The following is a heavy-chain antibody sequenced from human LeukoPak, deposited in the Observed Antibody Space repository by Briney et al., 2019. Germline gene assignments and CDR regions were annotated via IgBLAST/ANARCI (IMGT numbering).Heavy chain of an antibody. D-gene: IGHD6-19*01. V-gene: IGHV1-2*02. CDR3: ARGSVTGGWYLNLGY. J-gene: IGHJ4*02. CDR1: GYTFSGYY. CDR2: IYPNSGDT. Sequence: ASVKVSCKASGYTFSGYYMHWVRQAPGHGLEWMGWIYPNSGDTNYAQNFQGRVTMTRDTSISTVYMELTRLTSDDTAVYYCARGSVTGGWYLNLGYWGQGTLVTVSS.